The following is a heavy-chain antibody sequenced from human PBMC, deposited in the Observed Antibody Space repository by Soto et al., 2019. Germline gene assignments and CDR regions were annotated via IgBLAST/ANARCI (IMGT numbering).Heavy chain of an antibody. J-gene: IGHJ6*02. D-gene: IGHD6-6*01. CDR1: GYSFTSYW. CDR2: IYPGDSDT. CDR3: AGLEYSSSSDYYGMDV. V-gene: IGHV5-51*01. Sequence: GESLKISCKGSGYSFTSYWIGWVRQMPGKGLEWMGIIYPGDSDTRYSPSFQGQVTISADKSISTAYLQWSSLKASDTAMYYCAGLEYSSSSDYYGMDVWGQGTTVTVSS.